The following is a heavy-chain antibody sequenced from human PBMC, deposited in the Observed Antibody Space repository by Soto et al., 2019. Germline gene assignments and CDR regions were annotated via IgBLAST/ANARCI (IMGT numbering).Heavy chain of an antibody. CDR2: IYYSGST. V-gene: IGHV4-59*08. CDR3: ARRYCSSTSCYGGAFDI. Sequence: SETLSLTCTVSGGSISSYYWSWIRQPPGKGLEWIGYIYYSGSTNYNPSLKSRVTISVDTSKNQFSLKLSSVTAADTAVYYCARRYCSSTSCYGGAFDIWGQGTMVTVSS. J-gene: IGHJ3*02. CDR1: GGSISSYY. D-gene: IGHD2-2*01.